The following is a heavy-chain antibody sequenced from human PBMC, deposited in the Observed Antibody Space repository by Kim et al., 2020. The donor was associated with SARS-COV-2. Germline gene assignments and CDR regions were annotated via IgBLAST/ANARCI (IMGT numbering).Heavy chain of an antibody. CDR3: ARETTGDYYYMDV. J-gene: IGHJ6*03. CDR1: GGSISSGGYS. V-gene: IGHV4-30-2*01. CDR2: IYHSGST. D-gene: IGHD4-4*01. Sequence: SETLSLTCAVSGGSISSGGYSWSWIRQPPGKGLEWIGYIYHSGSTYYNPSLKSRVTISVDRSKNQFSLKLSSVTAADTAVYYCARETTGDYYYMDVWGKGTTVTVSS.